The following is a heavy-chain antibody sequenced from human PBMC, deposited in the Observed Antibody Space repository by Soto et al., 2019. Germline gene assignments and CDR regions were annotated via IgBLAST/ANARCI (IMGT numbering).Heavy chain of an antibody. CDR3: AKERGYSGYDPVSDY. D-gene: IGHD5-12*01. V-gene: IGHV3-30*18. CDR1: GFTFSSYG. CDR2: ISYDGSNK. J-gene: IGHJ4*02. Sequence: GGSMRLSCAASGFTFSSYGMHWVRQAPGKGLEWVEVISYDGSNKYYADSVKGRFTISRDNSKNTLYLQMNSLRAEDTAVYYCAKERGYSGYDPVSDYWGQGTLVTVSS.